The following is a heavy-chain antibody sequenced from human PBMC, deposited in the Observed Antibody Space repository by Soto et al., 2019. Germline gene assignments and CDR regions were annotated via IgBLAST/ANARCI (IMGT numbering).Heavy chain of an antibody. D-gene: IGHD3-3*01. CDR2: ISGSGGST. CDR1: GFTFSSYA. Sequence: GGSLRLSCAASGFTFSSYAMSWVRQAPGKGLEWVSAISGSGGSTYYADSVKGRFTISRDNSKNTLYLQMNSLRAEDTAVYYCAKERPLRFLECLGYRDVWGKGTTVTVSS. CDR3: AKERPLRFLECLGYRDV. J-gene: IGHJ6*03. V-gene: IGHV3-23*01.